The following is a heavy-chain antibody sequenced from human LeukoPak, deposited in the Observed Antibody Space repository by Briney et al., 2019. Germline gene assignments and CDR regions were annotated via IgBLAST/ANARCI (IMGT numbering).Heavy chain of an antibody. CDR1: GYDFTSVG. Sequence: ASVKVSCKASGYDFTSVGITWVRRAPGQGLEWMGWISPYNGNTRYAQKFQGRVAMTTDTSTTTAYMELRGLRFNDTAVYYCAKWRSYGDYSLAFDYWGQGTLVTVSS. CDR2: ISPYNGNT. V-gene: IGHV1-18*01. D-gene: IGHD4-17*01. CDR3: AKWRSYGDYSLAFDY. J-gene: IGHJ4*02.